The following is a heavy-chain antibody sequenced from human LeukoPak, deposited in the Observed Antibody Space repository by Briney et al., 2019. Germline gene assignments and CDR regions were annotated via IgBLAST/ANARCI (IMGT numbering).Heavy chain of an antibody. J-gene: IGHJ4*02. CDR3: AREHQPFDY. D-gene: IGHD1-14*01. Sequence: PETLSLTCTVSGGSISSYYWSWIRQPAGKGLEGIGRIYIGGSTNYNPSLKSRVTMSVDTSKTQVSLKLRSVTAADPAVYYCAREHQPFDYWGQGTRVTVSS. CDR2: IYIGGST. V-gene: IGHV4-4*07. CDR1: GGSISSYY.